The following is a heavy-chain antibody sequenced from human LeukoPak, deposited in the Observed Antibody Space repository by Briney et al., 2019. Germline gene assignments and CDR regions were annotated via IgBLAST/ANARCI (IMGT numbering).Heavy chain of an antibody. CDR2: IIPIFGTA. CDR1: GGTFSSYA. CDR3: ARGDCSSTSCYAGNWFDP. Sequence: SVKVSCKASGGTFSSYAISWVRQAPGQGLEWMGGIIPIFGTANYAQKFQGRVTITADESTSTAYMELSSPRSEDTAVYYCARGDCSSTSCYAGNWFDPWGQGTLVTVSS. J-gene: IGHJ5*02. D-gene: IGHD2-2*01. V-gene: IGHV1-69*01.